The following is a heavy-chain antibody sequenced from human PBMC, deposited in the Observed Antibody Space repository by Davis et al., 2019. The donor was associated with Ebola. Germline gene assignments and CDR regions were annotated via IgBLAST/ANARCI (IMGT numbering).Heavy chain of an antibody. CDR2: INSDGSRT. CDR1: GFTFSSYW. V-gene: IGHV3-74*01. J-gene: IGHJ4*02. Sequence: GSLRLSCAASGFTFSSYWMHWVRQAPGKGLVWVSRINSDGSRTNYADSVKGRFTMSRDNAKSTLYLQMNSLRAEDTAVYYCARDSLSGIVGAWGQGTLVTVSS. D-gene: IGHD1-26*01. CDR3: ARDSLSGIVGA.